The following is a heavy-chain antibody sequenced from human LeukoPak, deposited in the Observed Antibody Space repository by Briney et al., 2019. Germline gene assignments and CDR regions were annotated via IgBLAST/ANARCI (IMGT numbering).Heavy chain of an antibody. CDR2: ISSSSSYI. CDR3: ARGIAAAGTACNY. CDR1: GFTFSSYS. J-gene: IGHJ4*02. Sequence: GGSLRLSCAASGFTFSSYSMNWVRQAPGKGLEWVSSISSSSSYIYYADSVKGRFTISRDNAKNSLYLQTNSLRAEDTAVYYCARGIAAAGTACNYWGQGTLVTVSS. V-gene: IGHV3-21*01. D-gene: IGHD6-13*01.